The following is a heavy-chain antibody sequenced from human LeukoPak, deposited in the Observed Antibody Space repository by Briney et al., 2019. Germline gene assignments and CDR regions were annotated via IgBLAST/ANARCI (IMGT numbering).Heavy chain of an antibody. CDR3: AKDRGYCSGGSCPELYYYYGMDV. J-gene: IGHJ6*02. V-gene: IGHV3-9*01. Sequence: HPGGSLRLSCAASGFTFEHYAIHWVRQAPGKGLEWVSGISWNSGHIGYADSVKGRFTISRANAKNTLYLQMNSLRAEDTAVYYCAKDRGYCSGGSCPELYYYYGMDVWGQGTTVTVSS. CDR2: ISWNSGHI. CDR1: GFTFEHYA. D-gene: IGHD2-15*01.